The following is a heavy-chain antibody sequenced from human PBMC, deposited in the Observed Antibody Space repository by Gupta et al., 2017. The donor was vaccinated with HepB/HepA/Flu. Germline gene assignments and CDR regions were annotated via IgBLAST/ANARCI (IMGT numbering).Heavy chain of an antibody. V-gene: IGHV3-7*01. Sequence: EAQLVESGGTSVQSGGCLRILCNVSGLSFRSYWMTWVRQAPGKGLEWVANINQDGSQKYYLDSVKGRFTISRDNAKSSLFLQMNSLRAEDTALYYCSNDYDYWGQGTLVTVSS. CDR2: INQDGSQK. CDR1: GLSFRSYW. CDR3: SNDYDY. J-gene: IGHJ4*02. D-gene: IGHD3-16*01.